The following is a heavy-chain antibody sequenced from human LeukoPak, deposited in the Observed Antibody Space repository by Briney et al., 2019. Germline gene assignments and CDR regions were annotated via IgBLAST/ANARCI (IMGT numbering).Heavy chain of an antibody. D-gene: IGHD4-17*01. V-gene: IGHV3-53*01. CDR1: GFTVSSNY. Sequence: GGSLRLSCAASGFTVSSNYMSWVRKAPRKGLERVSVIYSGGSTYYADSVNGRFTISRDNSKNTLYLQMNSLRAEDTAVYYCARGAVTTNYYYGMDVWGQGTTVTVSS. J-gene: IGHJ6*02. CDR3: ARGAVTTNYYYGMDV. CDR2: IYSGGST.